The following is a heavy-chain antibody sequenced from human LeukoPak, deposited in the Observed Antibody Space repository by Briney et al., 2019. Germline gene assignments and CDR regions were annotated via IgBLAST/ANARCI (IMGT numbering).Heavy chain of an antibody. V-gene: IGHV1-2*02. CDR2: INPNSGGT. D-gene: IGHD1-26*01. CDR1: GYTFTDYY. CDR3: ARDGSGSGSYWRTTLDY. J-gene: IGHJ4*02. Sequence: ASVKVSCKASGYTFTDYYMHWVRQAPGQGLEWMGWINPNSGGTNYAQKFQGRVTMTRDTSINTAYMELSRLRSDDTAMYYCARDGSGSGSYWRTTLDYWGQGTLVTVSS.